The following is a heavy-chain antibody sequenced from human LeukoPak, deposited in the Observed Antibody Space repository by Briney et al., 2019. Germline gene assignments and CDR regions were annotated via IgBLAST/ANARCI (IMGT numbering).Heavy chain of an antibody. CDR3: ARLPLAVAGVYYFDY. D-gene: IGHD6-19*01. CDR1: GGSISSSSYY. J-gene: IGHJ4*02. Sequence: SETLSLTCTVSGGSISSSSYYWGWIRQPPGKGLEWIGSIYYSGSTYYNPSLKSRVTISVDTSKNQFSLKLSSVTAADTAVYYCARLPLAVAGVYYFDYWGQGTLVTVSS. CDR2: IYYSGST. V-gene: IGHV4-39*07.